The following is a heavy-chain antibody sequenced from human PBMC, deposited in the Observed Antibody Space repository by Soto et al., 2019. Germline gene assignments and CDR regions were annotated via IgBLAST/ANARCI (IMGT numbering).Heavy chain of an antibody. V-gene: IGHV3-64*01. CDR1: GFTFSSYA. J-gene: IGHJ4*02. Sequence: GGSLRLSCAASGFTFSSYAMHWVRQAPGKGLEYASAISSNGGSTNYANSVKGRFTISRDNSKNTLYLQMNSLRAEDTAVYYCANLRVTMIVDFDYWGQGTLVTVSS. CDR2: ISSNGGST. CDR3: ANLRVTMIVDFDY. D-gene: IGHD3-22*01.